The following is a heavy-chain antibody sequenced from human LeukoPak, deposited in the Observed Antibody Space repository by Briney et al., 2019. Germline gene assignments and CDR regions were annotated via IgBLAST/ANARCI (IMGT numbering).Heavy chain of an antibody. Sequence: GGSLRLSCAASGFTFSTYAMSWVRQAPGKGLEWVSVISGSGGSTYYGDSVKGRFTISRDNSKNTLFLQMNSLRAEDTAVYYCAKELAAAASDSYGMDVWGQGTTVTVSS. CDR1: GFTFSTYA. CDR3: AKELAAAASDSYGMDV. V-gene: IGHV3-23*01. J-gene: IGHJ6*02. D-gene: IGHD6-13*01. CDR2: ISGSGGST.